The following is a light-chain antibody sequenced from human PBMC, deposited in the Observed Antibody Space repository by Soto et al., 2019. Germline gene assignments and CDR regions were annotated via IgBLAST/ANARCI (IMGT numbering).Light chain of an antibody. V-gene: IGLV2-8*01. CDR3: SSYAGSDIWV. CDR1: SSDVGGYNY. Sequence: QSVLTQPPSASGSPGQSVTISCTGTSSDVGGYNYVSWYQQYPGKAPKLMIYEVSKRPPGVPDRFSGSKSGKTASLTVSGLQAEDEADYYCSSYAGSDIWVFGGGTKLTVL. J-gene: IGLJ3*02. CDR2: EVS.